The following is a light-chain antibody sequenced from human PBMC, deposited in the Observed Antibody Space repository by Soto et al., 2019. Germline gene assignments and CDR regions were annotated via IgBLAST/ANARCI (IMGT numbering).Light chain of an antibody. CDR1: QSFSSNY. CDR2: GAS. CDR3: HQYASSSRT. V-gene: IGKV3-20*01. J-gene: IGKJ1*01. Sequence: EIVLTQSPGTLSLSPGERATLSCRASQSFSSNYLAWYQQKPGQAPRLLIYGASSRSTGIPDRFSGSGSGTDFTLNISRLEPEDFAVYYCHQYASSSRTFGQGTKVEIK.